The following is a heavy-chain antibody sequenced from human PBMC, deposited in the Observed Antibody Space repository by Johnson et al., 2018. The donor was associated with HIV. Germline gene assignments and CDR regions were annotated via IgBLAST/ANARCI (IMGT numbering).Heavy chain of an antibody. CDR2: INWNGGST. D-gene: IGHD1-26*01. CDR1: GFTFDDYG. V-gene: IGHV3-20*04. J-gene: IGHJ3*02. CDR3: VRGRIVDLRGGGFDI. Sequence: VQLVESGGGVVRPGGSLRLSCAASGFTFDDYGMSWVRQAPGKGLEWVSGINWNGGSTGYADSVKGRFTISRDNAKNSLYLQMNSLRAEDTAIYYCVRGRIVDLRGGGFDIWGQGTMVTVSS.